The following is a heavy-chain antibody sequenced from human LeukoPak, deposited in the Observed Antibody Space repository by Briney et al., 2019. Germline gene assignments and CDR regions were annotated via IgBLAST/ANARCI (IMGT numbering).Heavy chain of an antibody. D-gene: IGHD1-26*01. V-gene: IGHV3-53*01. Sequence: GGSLRLSCAVSGFTVRSNYMSWVRQAPGKGLEWVSVIYSGGSTYYADSVKGRFTISRDNSKNTFSLQMSSLRVEDTAVYYCATWGDSGTYYQRAAFDIWGQGTMVTVSS. CDR3: ATWGDSGTYYQRAAFDI. CDR1: GFTVRSNY. J-gene: IGHJ3*02. CDR2: IYSGGST.